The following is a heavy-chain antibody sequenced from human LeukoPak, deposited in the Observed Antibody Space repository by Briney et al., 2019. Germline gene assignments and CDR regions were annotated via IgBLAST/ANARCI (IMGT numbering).Heavy chain of an antibody. CDR3: AKDLLKTYGSGSYYKGGYYFEH. Sequence: GGSLRLSCAVSGFTFSSYEMNWVRQAPGKGLEWVSCISTGGSTIYYADTVKGRFTISRDNSKNTLYLQMNSLRVEDTAIYYCAKDLLKTYGSGSYYKGGYYFEHWGQGTLVTVSS. CDR2: ISTGGSTI. D-gene: IGHD3-10*01. CDR1: GFTFSSYE. V-gene: IGHV3-48*03. J-gene: IGHJ4*02.